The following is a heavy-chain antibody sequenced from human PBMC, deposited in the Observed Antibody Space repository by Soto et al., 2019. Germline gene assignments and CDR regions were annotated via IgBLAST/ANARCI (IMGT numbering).Heavy chain of an antibody. CDR3: ARDSPYYGSGSLGY. Sequence: SVKVSCKASGGTFSSYTISWVRQAPGQGLEWMGGIIPIFGTANYAQKFQGRVTITADESTSTAYMELSSLRSEDTAVYYCARDSPYYGSGSLGYWGQGTLVTVSS. CDR2: IIPIFGTA. V-gene: IGHV1-69*13. CDR1: GGTFSSYT. D-gene: IGHD3-10*01. J-gene: IGHJ4*02.